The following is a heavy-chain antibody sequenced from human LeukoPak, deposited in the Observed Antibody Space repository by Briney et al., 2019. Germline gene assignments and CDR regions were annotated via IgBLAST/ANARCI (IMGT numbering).Heavy chain of an antibody. CDR2: SIGSGDST. J-gene: IGHJ6*03. V-gene: IGHV3-23*01. CDR1: GFAFSSFA. CDR3: AKGLRGSSYYYDYYMDV. Sequence: GGSLRLSCAASGFAFSSFAMSWVRQAQGKGRGWVPISIGSGDSTYYADSVKGRYTISKDNSKNMVRLQMNSLRAEDTAVYYCAKGLRGSSYYYDYYMDVWGKGTTVTVSS. D-gene: IGHD3-16*01.